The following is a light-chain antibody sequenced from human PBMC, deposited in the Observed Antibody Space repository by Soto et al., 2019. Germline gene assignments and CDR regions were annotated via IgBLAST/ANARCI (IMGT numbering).Light chain of an antibody. V-gene: IGLV2-8*01. J-gene: IGLJ1*01. CDR2: EVT. CDR3: TSHGGGNKFYV. CDR1: SGDIGSYNR. Sequence: QSALTQPACVSGSPGQSITISCTGTSGDIGSYNRVSWYQQHPGKAPKLIIYEVTDRPSGVPDRFSASKSGNTATLTVSGLQAEDEADYYCTSHGGGNKFYVFGTGTKVTVL.